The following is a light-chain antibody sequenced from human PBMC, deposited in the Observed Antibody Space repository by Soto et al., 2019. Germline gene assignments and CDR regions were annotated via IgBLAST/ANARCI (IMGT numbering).Light chain of an antibody. Sequence: DIQMTQSPSTLSASVGDRVTLTCRASQSVSDWLAWYQQKPGKAPKLLIYKASNLESGVPSRFSGSGSGTKFTLPISSLQPDDSETYSCQQYNTFSPYTFGQGTKLEIK. CDR1: QSVSDW. J-gene: IGKJ2*01. CDR3: QQYNTFSPYT. V-gene: IGKV1-5*03. CDR2: KAS.